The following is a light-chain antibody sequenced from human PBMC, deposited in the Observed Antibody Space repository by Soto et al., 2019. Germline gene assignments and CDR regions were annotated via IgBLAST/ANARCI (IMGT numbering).Light chain of an antibody. V-gene: IGKV3-11*01. CDR3: QQRSNWPPLLT. J-gene: IGKJ4*01. Sequence: EIVLTQSPATLSLSPGERATLSCRASQSVSSYLAWYQQKPGQAPRLLIYDASNRATGISARFSGSGSGTDFTLTISSLEPEDFAVYYCQQRSNWPPLLTFGGGTKVEIK. CDR2: DAS. CDR1: QSVSSY.